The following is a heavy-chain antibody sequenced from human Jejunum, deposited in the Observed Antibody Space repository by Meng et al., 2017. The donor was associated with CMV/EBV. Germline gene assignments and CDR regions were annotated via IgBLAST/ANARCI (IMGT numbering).Heavy chain of an antibody. Sequence: QVQLGQSGAEVKKPGASVKVSCRASGYTFNNYGLNWVRQAPGQGLEWMGWISPYIGNTNYAQRFQGRLTLTTDTSTDTAYMELRSLSPDDTAIYYCARDRGQDTVVVVADRGFDPWGQGTLVTVSS. D-gene: IGHD2-15*01. J-gene: IGHJ5*02. CDR2: ISPYIGNT. CDR1: GYTFNNYG. V-gene: IGHV1-18*01. CDR3: ARDRGQDTVVVVADRGFDP.